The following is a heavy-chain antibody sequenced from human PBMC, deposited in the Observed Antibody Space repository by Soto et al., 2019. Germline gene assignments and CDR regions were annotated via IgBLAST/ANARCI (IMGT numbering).Heavy chain of an antibody. V-gene: IGHV1-18*04. CDR1: GYTFTSYG. CDR2: ISPSNGNT. CDR3: ARDPPETPSDY. Sequence: QVQLVQSGAKVKKPGASVKVSCKASGYTFTSYGISWVRQAPGQGLEWVGWISPSNGNTNFAQKFRGRVTLTTDTSTSTAYMELRSLKSDDTALYYCARDPPETPSDYWGQGTLVTVSS. J-gene: IGHJ4*02.